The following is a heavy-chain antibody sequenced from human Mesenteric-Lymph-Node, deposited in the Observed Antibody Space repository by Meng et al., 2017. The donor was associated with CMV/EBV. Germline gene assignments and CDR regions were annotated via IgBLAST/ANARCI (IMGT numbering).Heavy chain of an antibody. J-gene: IGHJ4*02. CDR2: IYWDDDK. CDR3: AHSSGIAAAGPFYFDY. D-gene: IGHD6-13*01. Sequence: QSTLKESVPTRGKPTQTLTLTCTFSGFSLSTSGVGVGWIRQPPGKALEWLALIYWDDDKRYSPSLKSRLTITKDTSKNQVVLTMTNMDPVDTATYYCAHSSGIAAAGPFYFDYWGQGTLVTVSS. CDR1: GFSLSTSGVG. V-gene: IGHV2-5*02.